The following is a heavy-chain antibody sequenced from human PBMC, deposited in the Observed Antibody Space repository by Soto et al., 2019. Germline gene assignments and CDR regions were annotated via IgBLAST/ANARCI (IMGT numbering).Heavy chain of an antibody. J-gene: IGHJ1*01. CDR3: ARFVEGYFQH. CDR1: GCTFSSYA. CDR2: IIPIFGTA. V-gene: IGHV1-69*13. D-gene: IGHD3-10*01. Sequence: ASVKVSCKASGCTFSSYAISWVRQAPGQGLEWMGGIIPIFGTANYAQKFQGRVTITADESTSTAYMELSSLRSEDTAVYYCARFVEGYFQHWGQGTLVTVSS.